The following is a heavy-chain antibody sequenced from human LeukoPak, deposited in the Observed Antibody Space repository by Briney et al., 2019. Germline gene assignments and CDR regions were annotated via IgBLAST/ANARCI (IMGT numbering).Heavy chain of an antibody. Sequence: PSETLSLTCTVSGGSISSSSYYWGWIRQPPGKGLEWIGSIYYSGSTYYNPSLKSRVTISVDTSKNQFSLKLSSVTAADTAVYYCASPRGGYSGYGMASDAFDIWGQGTMVTVSS. V-gene: IGHV4-39*01. D-gene: IGHD5-12*01. CDR3: ASPRGGYSGYGMASDAFDI. J-gene: IGHJ3*02. CDR1: GGSISSSSYY. CDR2: IYYSGST.